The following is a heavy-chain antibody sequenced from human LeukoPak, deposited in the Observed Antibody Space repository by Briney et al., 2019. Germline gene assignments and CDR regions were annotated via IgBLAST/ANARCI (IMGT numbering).Heavy chain of an antibody. CDR1: GGTFSSYA. CDR2: IIPIFGTA. V-gene: IGHV1-69*06. Sequence: GASVKVSCKASGGTFSSYAISWVRQAPGQGLEWMGGIIPIFGTANYAQKFQGRVTITADKSTSTAYMELSSLRSEDTAVYYCARDSYYGSGSYRGDYFDYWGQGTLVTVSS. CDR3: ARDSYYGSGSYRGDYFDY. J-gene: IGHJ4*02. D-gene: IGHD3-10*01.